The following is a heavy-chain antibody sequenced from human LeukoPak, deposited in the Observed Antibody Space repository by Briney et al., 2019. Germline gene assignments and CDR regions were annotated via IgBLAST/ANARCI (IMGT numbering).Heavy chain of an antibody. Sequence: ASVKVSCKASGYTFITYGISWVRQAPGQGPEWMGWISTYNGNTHYAQKLQGRVTMTTDTSTSTVYMELRSLRSDDTAVYYCARVCCNVLQFNWFDPWGQGTLVTVSS. V-gene: IGHV1-18*01. D-gene: IGHD5-24*01. CDR3: ARVCCNVLQFNWFDP. CDR2: ISTYNGNT. J-gene: IGHJ5*02. CDR1: GYTFITYG.